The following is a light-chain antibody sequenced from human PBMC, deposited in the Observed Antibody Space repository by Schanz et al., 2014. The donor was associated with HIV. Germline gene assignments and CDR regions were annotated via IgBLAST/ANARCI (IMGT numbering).Light chain of an antibody. Sequence: QSALTQPASVSGSPGQSITLSCTGTSSDVGGYNYVSWYQQHPGKAPQLMIYDVSLRPSGVSNRFSGSKSGNTASLTISGLQAEDEADYYCSSYTNINSWVFGGGTKLTVL. CDR1: SSDVGGYNY. V-gene: IGLV2-14*03. CDR3: SSYTNINSWV. CDR2: DVS. J-gene: IGLJ3*02.